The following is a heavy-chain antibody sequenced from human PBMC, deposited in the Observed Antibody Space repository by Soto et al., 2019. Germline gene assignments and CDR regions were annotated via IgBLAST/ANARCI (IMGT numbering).Heavy chain of an antibody. CDR2: IYPGDSDT. Sequence: PGESLKISCKGSGYSFTSYWIGWVRQMPGKGLGWMGIIYPGDSDTRYSPSFQGQVTISADKSISTAYLQWSSLKASDTAMYYCARRQSGLDYYYGMDVWGQGTTVTVSS. D-gene: IGHD3-22*01. V-gene: IGHV5-51*01. J-gene: IGHJ6*02. CDR3: ARRQSGLDYYYGMDV. CDR1: GYSFTSYW.